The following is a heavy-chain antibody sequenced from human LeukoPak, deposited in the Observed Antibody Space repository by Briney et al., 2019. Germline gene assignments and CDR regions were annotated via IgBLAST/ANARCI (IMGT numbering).Heavy chain of an antibody. Sequence: PGGSLRLSCAASGFTFSSYAMSWVRQAPGKGLEWVSAISGSGGSTYYADSVKGRFTISRDNSRNTLYLQMNSLRAEDTAVYYCAKTRAAGTFYFDYWGQGTLVTVSS. D-gene: IGHD6-13*01. CDR2: ISGSGGST. CDR1: GFTFSSYA. CDR3: AKTRAAGTFYFDY. V-gene: IGHV3-23*01. J-gene: IGHJ4*02.